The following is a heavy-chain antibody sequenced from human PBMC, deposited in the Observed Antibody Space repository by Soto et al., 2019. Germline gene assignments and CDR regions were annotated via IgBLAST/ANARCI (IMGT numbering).Heavy chain of an antibody. CDR3: TTMVTWPLLIDWLFPHLDV. D-gene: IGHD3-9*01. J-gene: IGHJ6*02. Sequence: GGSLRLSCAASGFTFSNAWMNWVRQAPGKGLEWVGRIKSKTDGGTTDYAAPVKGRFTISRDDSKNTLYLQMNSLKTEDTAVYYCTTMVTWPLLIDWLFPHLDVWGQGTTVTVSS. V-gene: IGHV3-15*07. CDR1: GFTFSNAW. CDR2: IKSKTDGGTT.